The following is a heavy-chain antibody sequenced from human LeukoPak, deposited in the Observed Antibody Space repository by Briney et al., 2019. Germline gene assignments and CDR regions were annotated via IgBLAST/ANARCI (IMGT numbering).Heavy chain of an antibody. CDR3: ARPGPYSSGWYQDFGY. CDR2: INSDGSRT. J-gene: IGHJ4*02. V-gene: IGHV3-74*01. CDR1: GFTLSNYW. D-gene: IGHD6-19*01. Sequence: PGGSLRLSGAASGFTLSNYWIHGVRQAPGKGRGGAAYINSDGSRTSYADSVKGRFTISRDNAKNTVHLLMNSLRVEDTAVYYCARPGPYSSGWYQDFGYWGQGTLVTVSS.